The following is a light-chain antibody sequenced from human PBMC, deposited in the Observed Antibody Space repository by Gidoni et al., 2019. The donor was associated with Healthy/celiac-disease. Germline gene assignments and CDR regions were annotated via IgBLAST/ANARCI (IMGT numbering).Light chain of an antibody. CDR3: QQYGSSPGYT. CDR2: GAS. V-gene: IGKV3-20*01. J-gene: IGKJ2*01. Sequence: ETVLTQSPGTLSLSPGERATLSCRASQSVSSSYLAWYQQNPGQAPRLLIYGASSRATGIPDRFSGSGSGTDFTLTISRLEPEDFAVYYCQQYGSSPGYTFGQGTKLEIK. CDR1: QSVSSSY.